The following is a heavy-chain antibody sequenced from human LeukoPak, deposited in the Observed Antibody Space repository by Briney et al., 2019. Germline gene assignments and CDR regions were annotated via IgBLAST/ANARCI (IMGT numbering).Heavy chain of an antibody. Sequence: GESLKISCKGSGYSFTSYWIGWVRQMPGKGLEWMGIIYPGDSDTRYSPSFQGQVTISADKSISTAYLQSSSMKASDTAMYSCARSPPRGVTWLDYWGQGTLVTVSS. J-gene: IGHJ4*02. V-gene: IGHV5-51*01. CDR2: IYPGDSDT. CDR1: GYSFTSYW. CDR3: ARSPPRGVTWLDY. D-gene: IGHD3-10*01.